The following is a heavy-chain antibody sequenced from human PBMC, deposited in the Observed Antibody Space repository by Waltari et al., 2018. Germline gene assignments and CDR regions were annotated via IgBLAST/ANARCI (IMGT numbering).Heavy chain of an antibody. J-gene: IGHJ3*02. D-gene: IGHD3-3*01. CDR2: FDPEDGET. Sequence: QVQLVQSGAAVKKPGASVKVSCKVSGYTLTEFSMHWVRQAPGKGLEWMGGFDPEDGETIYAQKFQGRVTMTEDTSTDTAYMELSSLRSEDTAVYYCATDGPHLIFGVVTDAFDIWGQGTMVTVSS. CDR1: GYTLTEFS. V-gene: IGHV1-24*01. CDR3: ATDGPHLIFGVVTDAFDI.